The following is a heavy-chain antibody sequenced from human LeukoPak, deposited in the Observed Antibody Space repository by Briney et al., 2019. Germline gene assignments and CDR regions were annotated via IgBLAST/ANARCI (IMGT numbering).Heavy chain of an antibody. V-gene: IGHV4-34*01. CDR1: GGSFSGYY. Sequence: SETQSLTCAVYGGSFSGYYWSWIRQPPGKGLEWIGEINHSGSTNYNPSLKSRVTISVDTSKNQFSLKLSSVTAADTAVYYCARSPLDGFVVVPAAPTGGLFDYWGQGTLVTVSS. D-gene: IGHD2-2*01. CDR3: ARSPLDGFVVVPAAPTGGLFDY. J-gene: IGHJ4*02. CDR2: INHSGST.